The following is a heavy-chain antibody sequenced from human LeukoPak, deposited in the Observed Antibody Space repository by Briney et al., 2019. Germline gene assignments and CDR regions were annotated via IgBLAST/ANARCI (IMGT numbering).Heavy chain of an antibody. CDR1: GGSISSSSYY. V-gene: IGHV4-39*02. CDR3: ARDRYSSWGAVFGWFDP. J-gene: IGHJ5*02. CDR2: IYYSGST. Sequence: SETLSLTCTVSGGSISSSSYYWGWIRQPPGKGLEWIGSIYYSGSTYYNPSLKSRVTISVDTSKNQFSLKLSSVTAADTAVYYCARDRYSSWGAVFGWFDPWGQGTLVTVSS. D-gene: IGHD6-6*01.